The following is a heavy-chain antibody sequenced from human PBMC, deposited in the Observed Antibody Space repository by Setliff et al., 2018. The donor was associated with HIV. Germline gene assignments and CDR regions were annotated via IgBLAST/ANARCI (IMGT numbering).Heavy chain of an antibody. D-gene: IGHD5-12*01. J-gene: IGHJ4*02. CDR2: ISAYNGNT. Sequence: GASVKVSCKASGYTFTSYGISWVRQAPGQGLEWMGWISAYNGNTNYAQKLQGRVTMTTDTSTSTAYMELRSLRSDDTAVYYCARTSKVATIAVYYFDYWGQGTLVTVSS. V-gene: IGHV1-18*01. CDR1: GYTFTSYG. CDR3: ARTSKVATIAVYYFDY.